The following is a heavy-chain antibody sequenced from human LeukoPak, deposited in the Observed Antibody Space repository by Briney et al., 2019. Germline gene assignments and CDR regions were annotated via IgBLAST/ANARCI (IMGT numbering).Heavy chain of an antibody. CDR2: INPNSGGT. CDR3: ARDSDFWSGYYSKALDY. D-gene: IGHD3-3*01. CDR1: GYTFTGCY. V-gene: IGHV1-2*02. Sequence: ASVKVSCKASGYTFTGCYMHWVRQAPGQGLEWMGWINPNSGGTNYAQKFQGRVTMTRDTSISTAYMELSRLRSDDTAVYYCARDSDFWSGYYSKALDYWGQGTLVTVSS. J-gene: IGHJ4*02.